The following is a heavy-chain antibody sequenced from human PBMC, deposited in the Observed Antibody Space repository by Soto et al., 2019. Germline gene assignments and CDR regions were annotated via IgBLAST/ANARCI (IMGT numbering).Heavy chain of an antibody. Sequence: QVQLVQSGAEVKKPGASVKVSCKASGYTFTSYGISWVRQAPGQGLEWMGWISAYNGNTNYAQKLQGRVTMTTDTSTSTAYRELRSLRSADTAVYYCARDRGGGIAARPERPYYYYGMDVWGQGTTVTVSS. CDR3: ARDRGGGIAARPERPYYYYGMDV. CDR2: ISAYNGNT. D-gene: IGHD6-6*01. CDR1: GYTFTSYG. V-gene: IGHV1-18*01. J-gene: IGHJ6*02.